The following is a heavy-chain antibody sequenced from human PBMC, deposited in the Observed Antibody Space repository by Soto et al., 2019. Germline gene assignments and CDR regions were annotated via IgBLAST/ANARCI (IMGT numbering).Heavy chain of an antibody. CDR2: ISYDGSNK. CDR1: GFTFSSYG. J-gene: IGHJ6*02. CDR3: AKDAPPKGYYDYVWGSYRGSDYGMDV. V-gene: IGHV3-30*18. Sequence: QVQLVESGGGVVQPGRSLRLSCAASGFTFSSYGMHWVRQAPGKGLEWVAVISYDGSNKYYADSVKGRFTISRDNSKNTLYLQMNSLRAEDTAVYYCAKDAPPKGYYDYVWGSYRGSDYGMDVWGQGTTVTDSS. D-gene: IGHD3-16*02.